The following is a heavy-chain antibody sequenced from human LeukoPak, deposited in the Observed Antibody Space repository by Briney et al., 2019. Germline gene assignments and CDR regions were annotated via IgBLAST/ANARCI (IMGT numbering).Heavy chain of an antibody. V-gene: IGHV3-7*01. CDR2: IKQDGSEK. D-gene: IGHD6-19*01. Sequence: GGSLRLSCAASGFTFSNYAMNWVRQAPGKGLEWVANIKQDGSEKYYVDSVKGRFTISRDNAKNSLYLQMNSLRAEDTAVYYCASGWYRYFQHWGQGTLVTVSS. CDR3: ASGWYRYFQH. J-gene: IGHJ1*01. CDR1: GFTFSNYA.